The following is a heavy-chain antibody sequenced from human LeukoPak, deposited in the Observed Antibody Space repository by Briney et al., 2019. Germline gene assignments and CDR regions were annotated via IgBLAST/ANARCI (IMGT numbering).Heavy chain of an antibody. V-gene: IGHV3-30*02. CDR3: AKDRIAVAGTNDY. CDR1: GFTFSSYG. Sequence: PGGSLRLSCAASGFTFSSYGMHWVRQAPGKGLEWVAFIRYDGSNKYYADSVKGRFTISRDNSKNTLYLQMNSLRAEDTAVYYCAKDRIAVAGTNDYWGQGTLVTVSS. J-gene: IGHJ4*02. D-gene: IGHD6-19*01. CDR2: IRYDGSNK.